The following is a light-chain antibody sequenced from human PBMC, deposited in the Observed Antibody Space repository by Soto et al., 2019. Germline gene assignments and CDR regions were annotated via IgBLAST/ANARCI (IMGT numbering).Light chain of an antibody. J-gene: IGKJ5*01. CDR1: QSVSSSY. V-gene: IGKV3-20*01. CDR2: GPS. CDR3: QQYENLPT. Sequence: VLTQSPGTMSLSPVERSTLSCRASQSVSSSYTAWYQQKPGQAPRLLIYGPSSRATGIPDRFRGSGSGTDFTFTISRLQPEDIATYYCQQYENLPTFGQGTRREIK.